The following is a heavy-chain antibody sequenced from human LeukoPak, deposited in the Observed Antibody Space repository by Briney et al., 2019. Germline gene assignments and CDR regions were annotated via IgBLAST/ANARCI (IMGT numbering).Heavy chain of an antibody. D-gene: IGHD3-3*01. Sequence: GGSLRLSCAASGFTFSSYSMNWVRQAPGKGLEWVSYIRSSSSTIYYADSVKGRFTISRDNAKNSLYLQMNSLRAEDTAVYYCAPFGVVTNDAFDIWGQGTMVTVSS. J-gene: IGHJ3*02. V-gene: IGHV3-48*01. CDR2: IRSSSSTI. CDR3: APFGVVTNDAFDI. CDR1: GFTFSSYS.